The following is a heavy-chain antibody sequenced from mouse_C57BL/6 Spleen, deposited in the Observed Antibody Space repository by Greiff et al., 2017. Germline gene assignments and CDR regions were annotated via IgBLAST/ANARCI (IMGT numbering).Heavy chain of an antibody. CDR1: GYAFSSSW. J-gene: IGHJ2*01. Sequence: VQLVESGPELVKPGASVKISCKASGYAFSSSWMNWVKQRPGKGLEWIGRIYPGDGDTNYNGKFKGKATLTADKSSSTAYMQLSSLTSEDSAVYFCARAGYGNYFDYGGQGTTLTVSS. CDR2: IYPGDGDT. CDR3: ARAGYGNYFDY. V-gene: IGHV1-82*01. D-gene: IGHD2-1*01.